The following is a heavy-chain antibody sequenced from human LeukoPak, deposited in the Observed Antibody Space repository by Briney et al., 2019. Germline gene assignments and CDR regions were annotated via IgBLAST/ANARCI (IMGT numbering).Heavy chain of an antibody. CDR1: GFSLSTSGVG. CDR2: IYWDDDK. D-gene: IGHD3-3*01. Sequence: ESGPTLVKPTQTLTLTCTFSGFSLSTSGVGVGWIRQPSGKALEWLALIYWDDDKRYSPSLKSRLTITKDTSKNQVVLTMTNMDPVDTATYYCAHSTNYDFWSGYYFDYWGQGTLVTVSS. CDR3: AHSTNYDFWSGYYFDY. V-gene: IGHV2-5*02. J-gene: IGHJ4*02.